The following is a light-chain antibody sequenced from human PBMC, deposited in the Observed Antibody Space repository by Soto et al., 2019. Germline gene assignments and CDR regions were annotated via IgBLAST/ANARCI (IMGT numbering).Light chain of an antibody. CDR2: WAS. CDR1: QSVLYSSYNENY. Sequence: DIVMTQSPDSLAVSLGERVTINCKSSQSVLYSSYNENYLAWYQQKPGQPPKLLIYWASTRESGVPERFSGNGSGTDFTLTISTLQAEDVAVYYCQQYYTTPLTFGGGTKVEIK. V-gene: IGKV4-1*01. CDR3: QQYYTTPLT. J-gene: IGKJ4*01.